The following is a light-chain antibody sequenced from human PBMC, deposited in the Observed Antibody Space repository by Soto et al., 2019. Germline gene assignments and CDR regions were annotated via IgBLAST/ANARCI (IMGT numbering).Light chain of an antibody. Sequence: QSVLTQSPSASASLGASVKLTCTLSSGHSNYAIAWHQQQPEKGHRYLMKLNRDGSHSKGDGIPNRFSGSSSGAERYLTISSLQSEDEADYYCQTWGTGIVIFGGGTKVTVL. CDR3: QTWGTGIVI. CDR1: SGHSNYA. V-gene: IGLV4-69*01. CDR2: LNRDGSH. J-gene: IGLJ2*01.